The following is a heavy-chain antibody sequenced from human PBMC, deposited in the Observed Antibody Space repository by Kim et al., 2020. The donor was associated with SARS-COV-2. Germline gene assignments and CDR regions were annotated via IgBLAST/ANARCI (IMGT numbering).Heavy chain of an antibody. Sequence: GGSLRLSCAASGFTVSSNYMSWVRQAPGKGLEWVSVIYSGGSTYYADSVKGRFTISRDNSKNTLYLQMNSLRAEDTAVYYCARGRAAAAMFDYWGQGTLVTVSS. J-gene: IGHJ4*02. CDR3: ARGRAAAAMFDY. CDR1: GFTVSSNY. V-gene: IGHV3-53*01. D-gene: IGHD6-13*01. CDR2: IYSGGST.